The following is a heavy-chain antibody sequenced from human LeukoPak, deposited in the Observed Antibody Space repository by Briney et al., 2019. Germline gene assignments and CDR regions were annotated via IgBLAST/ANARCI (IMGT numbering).Heavy chain of an antibody. V-gene: IGHV3-66*01. CDR1: GFTVSSNY. Sequence: GGSLRLSCAASGFTVSSNYMSWVRQAPGKGLEWVSVIYSGGSTYYADSVKGRLTISRDNSKNTLYLQMNSLRAEDTAVYYCARDSTYYYDSGSSGPHYFDNWGQGTLVTVSS. CDR2: IYSGGST. CDR3: ARDSTYYYDSGSSGPHYFDN. J-gene: IGHJ4*02. D-gene: IGHD3-10*01.